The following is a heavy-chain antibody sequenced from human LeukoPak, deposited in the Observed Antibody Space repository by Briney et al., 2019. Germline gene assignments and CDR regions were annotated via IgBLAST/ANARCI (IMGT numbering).Heavy chain of an antibody. CDR3: ARKLIYYDTSPAGWFDP. CDR2: INQDGSGE. CDR1: GFTFSRYW. V-gene: IGHV3-7*01. J-gene: IGHJ5*02. Sequence: GGSLRLSCAASGFTFSRYWMSWVRQAQGKGLEWVATINQDGSGEYYVDSVKGRFTISRDNAKNTLYLQINGLRAEDTAVYHCARKLIYYDTSPAGWFDPWGQGTLVTVS. D-gene: IGHD3-22*01.